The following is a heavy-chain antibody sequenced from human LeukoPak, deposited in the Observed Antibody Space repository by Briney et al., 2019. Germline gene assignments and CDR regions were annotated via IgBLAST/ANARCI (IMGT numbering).Heavy chain of an antibody. CDR2: IYPADSDI. CDR3: ARMSLRSGSRDY. J-gene: IGHJ4*02. V-gene: IGHV5-51*01. Sequence: GESLKISCKGSGYSFTSYYLAWARQMPGKGLESMGLIYPADSDIRYSPSFQGQVTISVDKSVSTAYLQWSSLKASDTAMYYCARMSLRSGSRDYWGQGTLVTVSS. CDR1: GYSFTSYY. D-gene: IGHD1-26*01.